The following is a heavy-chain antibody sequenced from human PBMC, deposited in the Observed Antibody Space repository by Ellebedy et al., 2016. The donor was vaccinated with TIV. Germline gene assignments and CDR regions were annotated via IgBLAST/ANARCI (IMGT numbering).Heavy chain of an antibody. CDR2: IYSTGDT. J-gene: IGHJ4*02. V-gene: IGHV3-53*01. CDR1: GFTVSNNY. CDR3: VADRYCSGGNCYWVDY. Sequence: GESLKISCAASGFTVSNNYMRWVRQAPGKGLEWVSLIYSTGDTHYADSVKGRLTISRDNSKNTLYLQVNSLRAEDTAVYYCVADRYCSGGNCYWVDYWGQGTLVTVSS. D-gene: IGHD2-15*01.